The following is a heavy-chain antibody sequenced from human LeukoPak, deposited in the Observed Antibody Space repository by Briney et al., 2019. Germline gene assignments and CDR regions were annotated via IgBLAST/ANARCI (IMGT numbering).Heavy chain of an antibody. D-gene: IGHD1-7*01. Sequence: PGGSLRLSCAASGFTVSSNYMSWVRQAPGKGLEWVGRIKSKTDGDTTDYAAPVKGRFTISRDESKDTLYLQMSGLKAEDTAVYYCTRDKLELRQFDYWGQGTLVTVSS. CDR2: IKSKTDGDTT. V-gene: IGHV3-15*01. J-gene: IGHJ4*02. CDR1: GFTVSSNY. CDR3: TRDKLELRQFDY.